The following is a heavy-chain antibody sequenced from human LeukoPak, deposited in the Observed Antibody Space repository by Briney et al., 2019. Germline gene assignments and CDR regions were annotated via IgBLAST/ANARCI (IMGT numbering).Heavy chain of an antibody. CDR2: ISVDIGNT. CDR3: ARDRSGYCGGTSCLLFDY. CDR1: GYTFPSHG. V-gene: IGHV1-18*01. J-gene: IGHJ4*02. Sequence: ASVTVSCKASGYTFPSHGISWVRQAPGQGLEWMGWISVDIGNTNYAQRLQGRVTMTTDTSTTTAYMELTSLTSDDTAVYYCARDRSGYCGGTSCLLFDYWGQGTLVTVSS. D-gene: IGHD2-15*01.